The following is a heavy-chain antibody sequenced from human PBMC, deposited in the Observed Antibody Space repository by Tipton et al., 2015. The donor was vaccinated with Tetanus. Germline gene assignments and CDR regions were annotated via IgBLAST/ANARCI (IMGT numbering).Heavy chain of an antibody. CDR1: GDSIDGGFKN. CDR3: ASDPALMGNFDY. CDR2: IDYRGST. D-gene: IGHD2-2*01. V-gene: IGHV4-31*03. J-gene: IGHJ4*02. Sequence: TLSLTCTVSGDSIDGGFKNWGWIRQQPGKGLEWIGYIDYRGSTYYNPSLRRRVTFSFDTSENQFSLKLTSVTAADTAVYYCASDPALMGNFDYWGQGTLVPVSS.